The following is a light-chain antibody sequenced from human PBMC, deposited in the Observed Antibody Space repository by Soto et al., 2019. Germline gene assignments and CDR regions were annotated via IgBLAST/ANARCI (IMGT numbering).Light chain of an antibody. CDR2: AAS. CDR3: QQYGSSIT. V-gene: IGKV3-20*01. Sequence: ESVLTQSPGTLSLSPGERATLSCRASQTITSRFLAWYQQKPGQAPRLLIYAASSRATGIPDRFSGSGSGTDFTLTISRLEPEDFEVYYCQQYGSSITFGQGTRLDIK. CDR1: QTITSRF. J-gene: IGKJ5*01.